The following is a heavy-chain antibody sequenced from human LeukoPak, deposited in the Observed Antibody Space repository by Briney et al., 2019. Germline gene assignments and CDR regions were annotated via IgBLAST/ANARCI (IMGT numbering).Heavy chain of an antibody. D-gene: IGHD6-19*01. J-gene: IGHJ4*02. V-gene: IGHV3-9*01. CDR1: GVTFDGYA. CDR2: ISWNSGSI. Sequence: PAGSLRLSCAASGVTFDGYARHWVRQAPGKGLEWVWGISWNSGSIGYADSVKGRFTISRDNAKNSLYLQMNSLRAEDTALYYCAKGGGGSGWYSNWGQGTLVTVSS. CDR3: AKGGGGSGWYSN.